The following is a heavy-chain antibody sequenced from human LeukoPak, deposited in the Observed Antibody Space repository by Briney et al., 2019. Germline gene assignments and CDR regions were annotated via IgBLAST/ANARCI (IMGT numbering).Heavy chain of an antibody. V-gene: IGHV3-49*04. D-gene: IGHD5-18*01. Sequence: PGGSLRLSCTASGFTFGDHAMSWVRQAPGKGLEWVGFIRSKAYGGTTEYAASVKGRFTISRDDSKSIAHLQMNSLKTEDTAVYYCTRGPIHLWLYYGTGVWGQGTTVIVSS. CDR2: IRSKAYGGTT. CDR3: TRGPIHLWLYYGTGV. CDR1: GFTFGDHA. J-gene: IGHJ6*02.